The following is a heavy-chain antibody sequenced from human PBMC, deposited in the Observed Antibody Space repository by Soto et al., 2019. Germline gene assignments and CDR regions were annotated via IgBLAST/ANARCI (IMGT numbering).Heavy chain of an antibody. CDR1: GYTFSSYY. CDR2: INPSAGST. J-gene: IGHJ6*02. D-gene: IGHD2-21*02. Sequence: QVQLVQSGAEVKKPGASVKVSCKASGYTFSSYYIHWVRQVPGQGLEWMGVINPSAGSTGYAQEFQGGVTMTRDTSTSTVYMELSSLRSEDTAVYYCAKNGKIVVVTQRGLDVWGQGTTVTVSS. V-gene: IGHV1-46*01. CDR3: AKNGKIVVVTQRGLDV.